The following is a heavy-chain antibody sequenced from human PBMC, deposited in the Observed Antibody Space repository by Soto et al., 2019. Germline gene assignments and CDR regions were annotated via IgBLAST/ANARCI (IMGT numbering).Heavy chain of an antibody. CDR3: ASDSSGWRQIFDY. D-gene: IGHD6-19*01. J-gene: IGHJ4*02. Sequence: PSETLSLTCAVYGVSFSGYYWSWIRQPPGKGLEWIGEINHSGSTNYNPSLKSRVTISVDTSKNQFSLKLSSVTAADTAVYYCASDSSGWRQIFDYWGQGTLVTVSS. V-gene: IGHV4-34*01. CDR2: INHSGST. CDR1: GVSFSGYY.